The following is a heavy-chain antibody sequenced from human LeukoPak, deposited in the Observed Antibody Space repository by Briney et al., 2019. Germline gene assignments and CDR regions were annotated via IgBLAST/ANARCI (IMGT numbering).Heavy chain of an antibody. Sequence: TGGSLRLSCAASGFTFRSHGMHWVRQAPGKGLEWVAGIWYDGSNEDYADSVKGRFIIPRDNSKNTLYLQMNSLRVEDTAIYYCAREGQNGSPYATDVWGQGTTVTVSS. CDR3: AREGQNGSPYATDV. CDR1: GFTFRSHG. CDR2: IWYDGSNE. V-gene: IGHV3-33*01. J-gene: IGHJ6*02. D-gene: IGHD3-10*01.